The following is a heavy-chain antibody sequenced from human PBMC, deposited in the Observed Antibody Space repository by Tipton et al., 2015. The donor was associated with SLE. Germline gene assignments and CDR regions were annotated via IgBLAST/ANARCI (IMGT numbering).Heavy chain of an antibody. Sequence: LRLSCAVYGGSFSGYYWSWIRQPPGKGLEWIAEINHSGSTNYNPSLKSRVTISVDTSKNQFSLKLTSVTAADTAMYYCARRGAYSSSWYVAYYYYMDVWGKGTTVTVSS. CDR3: ARRGAYSSSWYVAYYYYMDV. CDR2: INHSGST. D-gene: IGHD6-13*01. CDR1: GGSFSGYY. V-gene: IGHV4-34*01. J-gene: IGHJ6*03.